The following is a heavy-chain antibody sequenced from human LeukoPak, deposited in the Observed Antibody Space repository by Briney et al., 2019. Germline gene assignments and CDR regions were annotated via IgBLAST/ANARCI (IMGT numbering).Heavy chain of an antibody. CDR1: GFTFSDYY. V-gene: IGHV3-11*06. D-gene: IGHD6-6*01. CDR3: AGEFRQLVFHYYYGMDV. CDR2: ISSSSSYT. Sequence: GGSLRLSCAASGFTFSDYYMSWIRQAPGKGLEWVSYISSSSSYTNYADSVKGRFTISRDNAKNSLYLQMNSLRAEDTAVYYCAGEFRQLVFHYYYGMDVWGQGTTVTVSS. J-gene: IGHJ6*02.